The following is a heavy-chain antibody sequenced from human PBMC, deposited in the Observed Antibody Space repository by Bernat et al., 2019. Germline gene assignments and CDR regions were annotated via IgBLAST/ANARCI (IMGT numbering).Heavy chain of an antibody. CDR3: AREGGVVLGAPVYAFDV. Sequence: EEQLVESGGGLVQPGGSLRLSCAASGFTFSSFEMNWVRQAPGKGLEWVSYISGSGSTIYADSGKGRFTISRDNAENTLYLQMNSLGAEDTADYYCAREGGVVLGAPVYAFDVWGQGTMVTVSS. J-gene: IGHJ3*01. V-gene: IGHV3-48*03. CDR1: GFTFSSFE. CDR2: ISGSGSTI. D-gene: IGHD2-8*02.